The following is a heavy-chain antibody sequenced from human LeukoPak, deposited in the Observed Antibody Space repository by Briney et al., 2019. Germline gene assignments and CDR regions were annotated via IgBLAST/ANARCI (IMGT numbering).Heavy chain of an antibody. J-gene: IGHJ3*02. V-gene: IGHV1-69*05. CDR2: IIPIFGTA. Sequence: GSSVKVSCKASGGTFSSYAISWVRQAPGQGLEWMGGIIPIFGTANYAQKFQGRVTITTDESTSTAYMELSSLRSEDTAVYYYACRIEVSDYGGNSGLGAFDIWGQGTMVTVSS. CDR3: ACRIEVSDYGGNSGLGAFDI. D-gene: IGHD4-23*01. CDR1: GGTFSSYA.